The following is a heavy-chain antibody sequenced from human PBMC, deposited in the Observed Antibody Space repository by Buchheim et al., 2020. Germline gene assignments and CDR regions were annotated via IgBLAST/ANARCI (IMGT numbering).Heavy chain of an antibody. D-gene: IGHD4-17*01. CDR3: ARDDRNVFPAVTLSHGMDV. V-gene: IGHV4-39*07. CDR2: IYYRGNT. Sequence: QPQLQESGPGLVKSSETLSLTCTVPGGSISMSTFYWDWIRQPPGKGLEWIGSIYYRGNTYYNPSLKSRVTLSIDTSKSQFSLKLSSVTAADTATYYGARDDRNVFPAVTLSHGMDVWGEGT. J-gene: IGHJ6*02. CDR1: GGSISMSTFY.